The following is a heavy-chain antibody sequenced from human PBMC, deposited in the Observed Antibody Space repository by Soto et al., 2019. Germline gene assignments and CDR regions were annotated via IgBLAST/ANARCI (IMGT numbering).Heavy chain of an antibody. CDR3: ARGRQWLVRYFDD. Sequence: GGSLRLSCAAFGFTFSSYAMHWVRQAPGKGLEWVALISYDGSNKYYADSVKGRFTISRGNSKNTLYLQMNSLRAEDTAVYYCARGRQWLVRYFDDWGQGTRVTVAS. CDR1: GFTFSSYA. D-gene: IGHD6-19*01. V-gene: IGHV3-30-3*01. CDR2: ISYDGSNK. J-gene: IGHJ4*02.